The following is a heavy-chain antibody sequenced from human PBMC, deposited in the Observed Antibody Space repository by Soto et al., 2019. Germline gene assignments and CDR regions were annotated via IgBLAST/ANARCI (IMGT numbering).Heavy chain of an antibody. CDR3: HTPHGRNAFDI. Sequence: GGSLRLSCATSGFTFTNAWMAWVRQAPGKGLEWVGRIKAIGDVGTTNYAAPVKGRFTVSRDDSENTLYLQMNSLRVEDTGIYYCHTPHGRNAFDIWGQGTVVTVSS. J-gene: IGHJ3*02. D-gene: IGHD2-8*01. V-gene: IGHV3-15*01. CDR1: GFTFTNAW. CDR2: IKAIGDVGTT.